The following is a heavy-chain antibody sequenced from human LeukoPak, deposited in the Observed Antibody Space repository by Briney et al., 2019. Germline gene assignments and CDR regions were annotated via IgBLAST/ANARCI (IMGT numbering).Heavy chain of an antibody. Sequence: PSETLSLTCTVSGGSVSSGSYYWSWIRQPPGKGLEWIGYIYYSGSTNYNPSLKSRVTISVDTSKNQFSLKLSSVTAADTAVYYCARDRRRFLEWLPPGYYGMDVWGQGTTVTVSS. CDR3: ARDRRRFLEWLPPGYYGMDV. D-gene: IGHD3-3*01. V-gene: IGHV4-61*01. CDR2: IYYSGST. CDR1: GGSVSSGSYY. J-gene: IGHJ6*02.